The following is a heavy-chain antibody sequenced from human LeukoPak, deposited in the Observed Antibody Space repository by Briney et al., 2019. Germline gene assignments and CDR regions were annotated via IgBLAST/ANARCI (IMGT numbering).Heavy chain of an antibody. CDR2: INHSGST. Sequence: SETLSLTCAVYGGSFSGYYWSWIRQPPGKGLEWIGEINHSGSTNYNPSLKSRVTISVDTSKNQFSLKLSSVTAADTAVYYCVRLRMIRYFDWHDAFDVWGQGTMVTVSS. CDR3: VRLRMIRYFDWHDAFDV. D-gene: IGHD3-9*01. J-gene: IGHJ3*01. CDR1: GGSFSGYY. V-gene: IGHV4-34*01.